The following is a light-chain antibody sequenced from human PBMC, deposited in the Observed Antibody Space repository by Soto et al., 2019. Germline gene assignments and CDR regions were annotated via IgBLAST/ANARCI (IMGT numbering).Light chain of an antibody. CDR1: QSVTNNQ. Sequence: EIVLTQSPGTLSLSPGESATLSCRASQSVTNNQLTWYQQKPGQTPRVLIYGASTRGTGIPDRFSGSGSGTDFILTISRLEPEDFAVYYCQQYGLYVTFGGGTKVEIK. CDR2: GAS. V-gene: IGKV3-20*01. J-gene: IGKJ4*01. CDR3: QQYGLYVT.